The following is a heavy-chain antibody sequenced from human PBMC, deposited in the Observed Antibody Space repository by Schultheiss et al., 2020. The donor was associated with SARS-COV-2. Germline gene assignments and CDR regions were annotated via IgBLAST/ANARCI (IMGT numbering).Heavy chain of an antibody. CDR1: GFTFSSYW. V-gene: IGHV3-7*01. J-gene: IGHJ1*01. D-gene: IGHD6-6*01. CDR3: ARDLRSSGEYFQH. CDR2: IKQDGSEK. Sequence: GGSLRLSCAASGFTFSSYWMSWVRQAPGKGLEWVANIKQDGSEKYYVDSVKGRFTISRDNAKNSLYLQMNSLRAEDTAVYYCARDLRSSGEYFQHWGQGTLVTVSS.